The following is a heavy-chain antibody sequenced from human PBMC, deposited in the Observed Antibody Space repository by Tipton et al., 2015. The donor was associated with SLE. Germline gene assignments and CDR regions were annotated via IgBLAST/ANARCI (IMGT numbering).Heavy chain of an antibody. CDR1: EYSFNSYW. Sequence: QLVQSGAEVKKPGESLRISCKGSEYSFNSYWISWVRQMPGKGLEWMGRIDPSDSYTNYSPSFQGHVTISADKSISTAYLQWSSLKASDTAMYYCATSLIVGAASGYYYGMDVWGQGTTVTVSS. CDR3: ATSLIVGAASGYYYGMDV. CDR2: IDPSDSYT. D-gene: IGHD1-26*01. V-gene: IGHV5-10-1*01. J-gene: IGHJ6*02.